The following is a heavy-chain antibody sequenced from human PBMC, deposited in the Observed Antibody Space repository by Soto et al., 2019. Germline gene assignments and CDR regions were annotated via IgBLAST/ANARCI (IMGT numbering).Heavy chain of an antibody. CDR2: INPKSRGT. CDR3: ARVTLKAGNWFDP. V-gene: IGHV1-2*02. Sequence: ASVKVSCKXSGYTFTDYFIHWVRQAPGQGFEWMGWINPKSRGTTYAQKFQGRVTMTRDTSNSTAYMELRGLRSDDTALYYCARVTLKAGNWFDPWGQGTLVTVSS. CDR1: GYTFTDYF. J-gene: IGHJ5*02.